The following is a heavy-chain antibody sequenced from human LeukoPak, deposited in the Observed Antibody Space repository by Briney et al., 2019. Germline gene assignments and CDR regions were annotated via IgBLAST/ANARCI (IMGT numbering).Heavy chain of an antibody. CDR1: GYTFTSYD. V-gene: IGHV1-8*01. Sequence: ASVTVSCKASGYTFTSYDINWVRQATGQGLEWMGWMNPNSGNTGYAQKFQGRVTMTRNTSISTAYMELSSLRSEDTAVYYCASSPFYYYYMDVWGKGTTVTVSS. CDR2: MNPNSGNT. CDR3: ASSPFYYYYMDV. J-gene: IGHJ6*03.